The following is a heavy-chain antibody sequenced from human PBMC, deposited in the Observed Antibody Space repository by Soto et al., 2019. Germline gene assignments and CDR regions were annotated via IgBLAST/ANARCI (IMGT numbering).Heavy chain of an antibody. D-gene: IGHD3-10*01. CDR1: GFTFSSNA. CDR2: ISGSGGST. Sequence: EVQLLESGGGLVQPGGSLRLSCAASGFTFSSNAMNWVRQAPGKGLEWVSTISGSGGSTYYADSVKGRFTISRDNSKNTLSLQMNSLRAEDTAVYYCAKAPNYYGSGSYNWFDPWGQGTLVTVSS. J-gene: IGHJ5*02. CDR3: AKAPNYYGSGSYNWFDP. V-gene: IGHV3-23*01.